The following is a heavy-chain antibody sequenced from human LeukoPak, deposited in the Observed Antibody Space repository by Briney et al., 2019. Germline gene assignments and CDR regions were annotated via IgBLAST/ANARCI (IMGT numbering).Heavy chain of an antibody. CDR2: ITGSGGNT. J-gene: IGHJ6*02. CDR3: AKAASSSWPSYYYGMDV. D-gene: IGHD6-13*01. Sequence: GGSLRLSCAASGFIFSSYSMSWVRQAPGMGLEWVSVITGSGGNTYYADSVKGRFTISKDNSKNTVYLQMSSLRVDDTAVYYCAKAASSSWPSYYYGMDVWGQGTTVTVFS. CDR1: GFIFSSYS. V-gene: IGHV3-23*01.